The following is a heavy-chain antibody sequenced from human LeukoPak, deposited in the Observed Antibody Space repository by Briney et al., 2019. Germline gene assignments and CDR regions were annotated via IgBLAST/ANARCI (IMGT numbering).Heavy chain of an antibody. CDR3: ARGRVYYYDSSGYYLVY. J-gene: IGHJ4*02. Sequence: GGSLRLSCAASGFIFSDYSMNWVRQAPGKGLEWVAVIWYDGSNKYYADSVKGRFTISRDNSKNTLYLQMNSLRAEDTAVYYCARGRVYYYDSSGYYLVYWGQGTLVTVSS. CDR1: GFIFSDYS. V-gene: IGHV3-33*08. D-gene: IGHD3-22*01. CDR2: IWYDGSNK.